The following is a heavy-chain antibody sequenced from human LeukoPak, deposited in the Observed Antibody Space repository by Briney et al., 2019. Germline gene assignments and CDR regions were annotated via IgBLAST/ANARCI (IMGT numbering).Heavy chain of an antibody. J-gene: IGHJ5*02. V-gene: IGHV4-4*02. D-gene: IGHD3-22*01. CDR2: IYHSGST. CDR1: GGSISSSNW. Sequence: PSETLSLTCAVSGGSISSSNWWSWVRQPPGKGLEWIGEIYHSGSTNYNPSLKSRVTISVDKSKNRFSLKLSSVTAADTAVYYCARVADYYDSSGYYFWFDPWGQGTLVTVSS. CDR3: ARVADYYDSSGYYFWFDP.